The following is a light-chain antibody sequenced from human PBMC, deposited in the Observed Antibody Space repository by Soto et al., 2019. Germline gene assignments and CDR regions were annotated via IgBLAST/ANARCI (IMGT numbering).Light chain of an antibody. CDR3: QQYGSSPLT. V-gene: IGKV3-20*01. CDR2: GAS. Sequence: EIVMTQSPATLSVSPGERVTLSCRASQDIRSSLAWYQQKPGQAPRLLIYGASSRATGIPDRFSGSGSGTDFTLTISRLEPEDFAVYYCQQYGSSPLTFGGGTKVDIK. J-gene: IGKJ4*01. CDR1: QDIRSSL.